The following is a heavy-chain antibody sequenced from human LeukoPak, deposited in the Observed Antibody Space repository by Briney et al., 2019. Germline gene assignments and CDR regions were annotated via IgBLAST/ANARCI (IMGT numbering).Heavy chain of an antibody. CDR3: AKDHAVMYYDILTGYYH. V-gene: IGHV3-23*01. J-gene: IGHJ4*02. CDR2: ISGSGGST. D-gene: IGHD3-9*01. CDR1: GFTFSSYA. Sequence: GGSLRLSCAASGFTFSSYAMSWVRQAPGKGLEWVSAISGSGGSTYYADSVKGRFTISRDNSKNTLYLQMNSLRAEDTAVYYCAKDHAVMYYDILTGYYHWGQGTLVTVSS.